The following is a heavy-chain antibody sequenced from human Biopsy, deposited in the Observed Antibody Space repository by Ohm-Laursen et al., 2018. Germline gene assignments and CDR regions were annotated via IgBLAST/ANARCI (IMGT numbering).Heavy chain of an antibody. J-gene: IGHJ6*02. CDR3: VAYPSSGFFENNDDFAMDV. Sequence: SVKVSCKASGGAFTNYAINWVRQAPGHGLEWMGGIITVSETAGYAERFQGRVTITADVTTTTAYMDLSGLRSEETAVYYCVAYPSSGFFENNDDFAMDVWGQGTTVIVSS. V-gene: IGHV1-69*13. D-gene: IGHD6-19*01. CDR2: IITVSETA. CDR1: GGAFTNYA.